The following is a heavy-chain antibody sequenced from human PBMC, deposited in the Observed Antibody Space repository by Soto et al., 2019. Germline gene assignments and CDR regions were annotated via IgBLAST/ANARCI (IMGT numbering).Heavy chain of an antibody. V-gene: IGHV4-59*01. CDR1: GGSISGSY. Sequence: PSETLSLTCSVSGGSISGSYWSWIRQSPGKGLEWLGYVYYTGSTNYSPSLRSRVSISVDTSKNEFSLRLSSVTAADTAVYFCARSVAVPGAHIDYWGQATQVTVSS. J-gene: IGHJ4*02. CDR2: VYYTGST. D-gene: IGHD6-19*01. CDR3: ARSVAVPGAHIDY.